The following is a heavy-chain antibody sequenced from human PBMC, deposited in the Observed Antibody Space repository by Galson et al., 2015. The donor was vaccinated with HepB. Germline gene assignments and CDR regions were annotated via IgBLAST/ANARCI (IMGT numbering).Heavy chain of an antibody. D-gene: IGHD4-23*01. Sequence: SLRLSCAASGFIFRNYGMHWVRQAPGKGLEWVATIAYDGNYKYYADSVKGRFIISRDSSQNTLYLQMTSLRPEDAAVYYCARDILNHDYGGNFAVDWGQGTLVTVSS. CDR2: IAYDGNYK. CDR3: ARDILNHDYGGNFAVD. V-gene: IGHV3-30*03. J-gene: IGHJ4*02. CDR1: GFIFRNYG.